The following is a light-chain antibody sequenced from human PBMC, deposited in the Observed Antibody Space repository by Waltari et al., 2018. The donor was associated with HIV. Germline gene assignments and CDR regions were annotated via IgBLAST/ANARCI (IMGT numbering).Light chain of an antibody. CDR2: DAR. V-gene: IGKV3-15*01. J-gene: IGKJ2*01. CDR3: QQFEKWPSYT. CDR1: QGVGTN. Sequence: IMLPQSPATLSASPGTRVTLPCRASQGVGTNLAWYQQRSGQAPRHLMSDARTRAPGVPARFSGSGSGTAFTLTISNLQSDDFAVYYCQQFEKWPSYTFGQGTRLE.